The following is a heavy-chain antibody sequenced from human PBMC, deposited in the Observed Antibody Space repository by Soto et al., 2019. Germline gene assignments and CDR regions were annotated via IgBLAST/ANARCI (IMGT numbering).Heavy chain of an antibody. D-gene: IGHD3-3*01. CDR3: ARLDLGCPFDY. CDR1: GDSVTSGYD. J-gene: IGHJ4*02. Sequence: SLTSAVSGDSVTSGYDGGWVQQTPGKGLEFIGSIKNSGGTYYNPSLTSRGTLSLDMSKNQFSLKLSSVTAADTAVYYCARLDLGCPFDYWGQGTLVTVSS. V-gene: IGHV4-38-2*01. CDR2: IKNSGGT.